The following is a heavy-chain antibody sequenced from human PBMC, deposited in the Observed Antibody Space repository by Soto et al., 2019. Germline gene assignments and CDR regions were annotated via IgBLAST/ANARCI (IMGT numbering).Heavy chain of an antibody. D-gene: IGHD2-2*01. CDR1: GGSISSGGYY. Sequence: PSETLSLTCTVSGGSISSGGYYWSWIRQHPGKGLEWIGYIYYSGSTYYNPSLKSRVTISVDTSKNQFSLKLSSVTAADTAVYYCARGGYCSSTSCPTQNNWFDPWGQGTLVTAPQ. V-gene: IGHV4-31*03. CDR2: IYYSGST. CDR3: ARGGYCSSTSCPTQNNWFDP. J-gene: IGHJ5*02.